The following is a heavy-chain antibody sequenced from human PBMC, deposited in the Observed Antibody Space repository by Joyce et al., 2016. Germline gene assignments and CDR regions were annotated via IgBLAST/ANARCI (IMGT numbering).Heavy chain of an antibody. D-gene: IGHD3-3*01. CDR2: IVPMSATT. CDR1: GAIFNAYG. J-gene: IGHJ4*02. Sequence: QVQLEQSGAEVKKPGSSVKVSCKTSGAIFNAYGINWVRQAPGQGLEWLGGIVPMSATTDYEQKFRGRLTISAHEPTSTVYMELSSLRSDDTGTYYCARGRGDDFWSGYYGSIDYWGQGTLVSVSS. CDR3: ARGRGDDFWSGYYGSIDY. V-gene: IGHV1-69*01.